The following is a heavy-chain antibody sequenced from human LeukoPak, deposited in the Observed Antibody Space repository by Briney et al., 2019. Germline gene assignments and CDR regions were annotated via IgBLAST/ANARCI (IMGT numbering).Heavy chain of an antibody. Sequence: PSETLSLTCAVYGGSFSGYYWSWIRQPPGKGLEWIGEINHSGSTNYNPSLKSRVTISVDTYKNQFSLKLSSVTAADTAVYYCASWFGELYFDYWGQGTLVTVSS. CDR3: ASWFGELYFDY. D-gene: IGHD3-10*01. CDR1: GGSFSGYY. J-gene: IGHJ4*02. CDR2: INHSGST. V-gene: IGHV4-34*01.